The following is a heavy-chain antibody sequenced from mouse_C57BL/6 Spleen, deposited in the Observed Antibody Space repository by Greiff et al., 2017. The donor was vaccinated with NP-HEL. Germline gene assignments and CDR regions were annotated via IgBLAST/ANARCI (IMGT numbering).Heavy chain of an antibody. V-gene: IGHV1-69*01. Sequence: VQLQQPGAELVMPGASVKLSCKASGYTFTSYWMHWVKQRPGQGLEWIGEIDPSDSYTNYNQKFKGKSTLTVDKSSSTAYMQLSSLTSEDSAVYYCARRVYYGSSFIDYWGQGTTLTVSS. CDR1: GYTFTSYW. CDR2: IDPSDSYT. CDR3: ARRVYYGSSFIDY. J-gene: IGHJ2*01. D-gene: IGHD1-1*01.